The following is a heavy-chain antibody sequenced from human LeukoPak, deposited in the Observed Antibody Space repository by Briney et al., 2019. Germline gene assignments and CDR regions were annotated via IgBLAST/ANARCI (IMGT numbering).Heavy chain of an antibody. CDR1: GFTFSSYA. CDR3: ARDRLYCSSTSCYRPGY. D-gene: IGHD2-2*01. CDR2: ISYDGSNK. V-gene: IGHV3-30-3*01. J-gene: IGHJ4*02. Sequence: GGSLRLSCAASGFTFSSYAMHWVRQAPGKGLEWVAVISYDGSNKYYADSVKGRFTISRDNAKNSLYLQMNSLRAEDTAVYYCARDRLYCSSTSCYRPGYWGQGTLVTVSS.